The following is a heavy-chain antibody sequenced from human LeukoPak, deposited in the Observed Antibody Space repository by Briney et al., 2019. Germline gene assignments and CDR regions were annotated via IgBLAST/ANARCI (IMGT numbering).Heavy chain of an antibody. CDR1: GFTFSSSA. CDR2: IKTDGSET. CDR3: VKNDGWFHLAQ. J-gene: IGHJ4*02. Sequence: GGSLRLSCAASGFTFSSSAMSWVRQAPGKGLEWVGHIKTDGSETYYLDSLKGRISISRDNTNNALYLQMNSLRVEDTAIYYCVKNDGWFHLAQWGQGTLVTVSS. V-gene: IGHV3-7*03. D-gene: IGHD6-19*01.